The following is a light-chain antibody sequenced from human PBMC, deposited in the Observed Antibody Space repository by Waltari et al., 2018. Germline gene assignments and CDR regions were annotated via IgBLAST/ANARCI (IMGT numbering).Light chain of an antibody. CDR3: CSYAGSITFWV. CDR1: SSDVGGYNY. Sequence: QSALTSPRSVSGSPGQSVTISCTGTSSDVGGYNYVSWYQHHPGKAPKLIIYDVTKRPSGVPDRFSASKSDNTASLTISGLQAEDEADYYCCSYAGSITFWVFGGGTKLTVL. CDR2: DVT. J-gene: IGLJ3*02. V-gene: IGLV2-11*01.